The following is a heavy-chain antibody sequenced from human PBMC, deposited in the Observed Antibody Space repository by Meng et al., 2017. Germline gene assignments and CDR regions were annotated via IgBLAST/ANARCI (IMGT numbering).Heavy chain of an antibody. CDR3: ARESLTLFDY. V-gene: IGHV3-30*04. J-gene: IGHJ4*02. Sequence: GGSLRPSCAASGFTFSSYAMHWVRQAPGKGLEWVAVVSYDGSNKYYADSVKGRLTISRDNSKNTLYLQMNSLRTEETAVDYGARESLTLFDYWGQGTLVTVSS. CDR1: GFTFSSYA. CDR2: VSYDGSNK.